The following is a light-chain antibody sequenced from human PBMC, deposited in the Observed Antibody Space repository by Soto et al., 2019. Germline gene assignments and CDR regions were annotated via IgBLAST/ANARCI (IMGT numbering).Light chain of an antibody. V-gene: IGLV1-44*01. Sequence: QSVLTQPPSASGTPGQRVTISCSGSRSNIGSHTVNWYQQFPGSAPKLLIFNNNQRPSGVPDRFSGSKSGTSASLAISGLQSEDEADYYCAAWDDSLSGRIFGGGTQLTVL. J-gene: IGLJ2*01. CDR1: RSNIGSHT. CDR2: NNN. CDR3: AAWDDSLSGRI.